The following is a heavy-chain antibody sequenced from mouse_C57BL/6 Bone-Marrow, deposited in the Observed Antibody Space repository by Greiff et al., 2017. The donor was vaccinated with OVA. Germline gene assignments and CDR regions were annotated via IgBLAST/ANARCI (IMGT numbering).Heavy chain of an antibody. Sequence: QVTLKVSGPGLLQPSQTLSLTCSFSGFSLSTFGMGVGWIRHPSGKGLEWLAHIWWDDDKYYNPALKSRITIAKDTSKNQIFLTIANVGTAYTATYSCARMYYYGSSYFDYWGQGNTLTVTA. J-gene: IGHJ2*01. V-gene: IGHV8-8*01. CDR2: IWWDDDK. CDR1: GFSLSTFGMG. CDR3: ARMYYYGSSYFDY. D-gene: IGHD1-1*01.